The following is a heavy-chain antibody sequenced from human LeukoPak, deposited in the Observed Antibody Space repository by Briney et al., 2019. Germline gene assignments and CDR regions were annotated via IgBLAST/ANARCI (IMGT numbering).Heavy chain of an antibody. CDR1: GFTFSSYE. Sequence: PGESLRLSCAASGFTFSSYEMNWVRQAPGKGLEWVSYISSSGSTIYYADSVKGRFTISRDNSKNTLYLQMNTLRAEDTAVYYCAKASRFGYSYGPREYFYYMDVWGKGTTVTISS. CDR3: AKASRFGYSYGPREYFYYMDV. D-gene: IGHD5-18*01. V-gene: IGHV3-48*03. J-gene: IGHJ6*03. CDR2: ISSSGSTI.